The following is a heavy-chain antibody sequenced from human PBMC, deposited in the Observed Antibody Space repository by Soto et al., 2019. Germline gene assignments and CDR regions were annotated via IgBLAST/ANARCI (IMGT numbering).Heavy chain of an antibody. D-gene: IGHD2-15*01. CDR1: GFTFSNAW. V-gene: IGHV3-15*01. CDR2: IKSKTDGGTT. J-gene: IGHJ1*01. CDR3: TTAIRGIVVVVAAAEYFQH. Sequence: GESLKISCAASGFTFSNAWVSCVRQAPGKGLEWVGRIKSKTDGGTTDYAAPVKGRFTISRDDSKNTLYLQLNSLKTADTAVYYCTTAIRGIVVVVAAAEYFQHWGQGTLVTVSS.